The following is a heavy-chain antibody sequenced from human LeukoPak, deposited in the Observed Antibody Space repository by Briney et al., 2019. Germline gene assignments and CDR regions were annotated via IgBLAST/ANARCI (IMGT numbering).Heavy chain of an antibody. CDR1: GGSISSYC. D-gene: IGHD5-18*01. Sequence: SETLSLTCIVSGGSISSYCWSWIRRPPGKGLEWITYICDSGGTNYNPSLKSRVTISVDTSKNQFSLKLSSVTAADTAVYYCARGAPRGYSFWGQGTLVTVSS. CDR2: ICDSGGT. V-gene: IGHV4-59*12. CDR3: ARGAPRGYSF. J-gene: IGHJ4*02.